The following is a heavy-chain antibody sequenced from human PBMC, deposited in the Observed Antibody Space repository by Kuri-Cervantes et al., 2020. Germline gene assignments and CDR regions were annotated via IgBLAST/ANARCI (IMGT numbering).Heavy chain of an antibody. Sequence: GGSLRLSCAASGFTFSSYSMNWVRQAPGKGLEWVSAISASGGSTYYADSVKGRFTISRDNSKNTLYLQMNSLRAEDTAVYYCAKEGDYYDSGGYYDLDYWGQGTLVTVSS. J-gene: IGHJ4*02. CDR2: ISASGGST. CDR1: GFTFSSYS. CDR3: AKEGDYYDSGGYYDLDY. D-gene: IGHD3-22*01. V-gene: IGHV3-23*01.